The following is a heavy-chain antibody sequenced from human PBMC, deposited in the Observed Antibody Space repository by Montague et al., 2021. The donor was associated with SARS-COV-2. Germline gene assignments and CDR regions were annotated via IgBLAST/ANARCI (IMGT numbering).Heavy chain of an antibody. J-gene: IGHJ4*02. D-gene: IGHD1-1*01. CDR2: VHYTGST. CDR1: GGSIRSYY. V-gene: IGHV4-59*01. Sequence: SETLSLTCEVFGGSIRSYYWSWIRQSPGKGLEWIGYVHYTGSTKYNPSLKTRVTLSLDTPKNHFSLRLNPVTAADTAVYYCARAQNICFIANCVNYFDLWGLGALVSVSS. CDR3: ARAQNICFIANCVNYFDL.